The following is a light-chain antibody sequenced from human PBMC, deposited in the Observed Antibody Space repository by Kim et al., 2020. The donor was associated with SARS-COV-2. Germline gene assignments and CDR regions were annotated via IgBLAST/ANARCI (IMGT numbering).Light chain of an antibody. J-gene: IGLJ2*01. V-gene: IGLV3-1*01. CDR3: QAWDYSTVI. CDR1: KLGDKF. Sequence: VSPGQTASITCFGAKLGDKFAYWYQKRAGHSPLLIVYQDGKRPSGIPERFSGSTSGNTATLTITGAQPLDDADYYCQAWDYSTVIFGGGTQLTVL. CDR2: QDG.